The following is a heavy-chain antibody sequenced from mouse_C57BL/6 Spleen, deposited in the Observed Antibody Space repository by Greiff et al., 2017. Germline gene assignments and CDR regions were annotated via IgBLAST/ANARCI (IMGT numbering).Heavy chain of an antibody. CDR2: IYPGDGAT. CDR1: GYAFSSSW. Sequence: VQLQQSGPELVKPGASVKISCKASGYAFSSSWMNWVKQRPGKGLEWIGRIYPGDGATNYNGKFKGKATLTADESSSTAYMQLRSLTSEDSAVYFCARDYGSSYSAMDYWGQGTSVTVSS. J-gene: IGHJ4*01. CDR3: ARDYGSSYSAMDY. V-gene: IGHV1-82*01. D-gene: IGHD1-1*01.